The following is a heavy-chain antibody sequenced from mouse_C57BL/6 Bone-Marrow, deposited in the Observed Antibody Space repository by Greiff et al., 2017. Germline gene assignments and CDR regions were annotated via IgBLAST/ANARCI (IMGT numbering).Heavy chain of an antibody. CDR1: GFSLTSYG. Sequence: QVQLQQSGPGLVQPSQSLSITCTVSGFSLTSYGVHWVRQSPGKGLEWLGVIWSGGSTDYNAAFISRLSISKDNSKCQVFFKMNSLQADDTAMYFCARKGLLRRWYFDVWGTGTTVTVSS. CDR3: ARKGLLRRWYFDV. D-gene: IGHD1-2*01. J-gene: IGHJ1*03. CDR2: IWSGGST. V-gene: IGHV2-2*01.